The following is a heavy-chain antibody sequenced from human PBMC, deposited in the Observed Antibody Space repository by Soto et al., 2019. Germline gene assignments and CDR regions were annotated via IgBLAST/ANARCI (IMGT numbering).Heavy chain of an antibody. CDR3: AAHGLGVSSPPYFDN. CDR2: FVPLFGTT. CDR1: GGTFSGYV. D-gene: IGHD3-16*01. Sequence: QLVQSGSEVKKPGSSVKVSCQASGGTFSGYVVTWVRQAPGQGLEWMGEFVPLFGTTNYAQRFSGRSTIAAEESTSTAYMELRTLRDDDTAVYYCAAHGLGVSSPPYFDNWGQGNLVTVSS. J-gene: IGHJ4*02. V-gene: IGHV1-69*01.